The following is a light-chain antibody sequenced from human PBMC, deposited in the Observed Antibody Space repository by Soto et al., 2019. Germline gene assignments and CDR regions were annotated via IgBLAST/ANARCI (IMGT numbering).Light chain of an antibody. Sequence: EIVMTQSPATLSVSPGERATLSCRASQSVSSNLACDQQKPGQAPRLLIYGASTRATSIPARFSGSRSGTDFILKISSLQPEDFVVYYCQHYNNLAFTVGPGTKEEIK. J-gene: IGKJ3*01. CDR1: QSVSSN. V-gene: IGKV3-15*01. CDR2: GAS. CDR3: QHYNNLAFT.